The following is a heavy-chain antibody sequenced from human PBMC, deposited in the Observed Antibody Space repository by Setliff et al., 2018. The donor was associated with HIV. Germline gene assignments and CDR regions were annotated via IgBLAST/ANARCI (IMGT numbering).Heavy chain of an antibody. Sequence: PGGSLRLSCAASGFTSSSYSMNWVRQAPGKGLEWVSYISSSSSYTHYADSVKGRFTISRDNAKNSLYLQMNTLRAEDTAVYFCARSPYGDYGLDYWGQGTLVTVSS. J-gene: IGHJ4*02. CDR2: ISSSSSYT. CDR3: ARSPYGDYGLDY. V-gene: IGHV3-21*01. D-gene: IGHD4-17*01. CDR1: GFTSSSYS.